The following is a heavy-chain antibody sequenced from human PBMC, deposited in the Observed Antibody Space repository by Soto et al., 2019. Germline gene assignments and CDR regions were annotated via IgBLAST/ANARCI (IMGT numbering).Heavy chain of an antibody. CDR3: ARDPGAVGTS. CDR2: IWYDGTKK. Sequence: QVQLVESGGGVVQPGTSLRLSCAASGFTFRSYGMHWVRQAPGKGLEWVAVIWYDGTKKYYADSVEGRFTISRDNSKNALYLQMNSLRIEDTAVYYCARDPGAVGTSWGQGTLVTLSS. V-gene: IGHV3-33*01. CDR1: GFTFRSYG. D-gene: IGHD1-1*01. J-gene: IGHJ4*02.